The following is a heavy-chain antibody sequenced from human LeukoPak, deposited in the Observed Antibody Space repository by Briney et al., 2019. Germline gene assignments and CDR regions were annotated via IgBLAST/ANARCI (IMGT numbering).Heavy chain of an antibody. CDR1: GGTFSSYA. CDR2: IIPMFGTA. V-gene: IGHV1-69*05. J-gene: IGHJ4*02. CDR3: ARDDPNECTNGVCYSRFDY. D-gene: IGHD2-8*01. Sequence: SVKVSCKASGGTFSSYAISWVRQAPGQGLEWMGRIIPMFGTANYAQKFQGRVTITTDESTSTAYMELSSLRSEDTAVYYCARDDPNECTNGVCYSRFDYWGQGTLVTVSS.